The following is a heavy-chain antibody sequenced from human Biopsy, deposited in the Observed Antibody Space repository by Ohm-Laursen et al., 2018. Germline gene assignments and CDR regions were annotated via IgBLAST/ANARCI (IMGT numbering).Heavy chain of an antibody. CDR3: ARGRYKDFSTGLPRPYHYTLDF. V-gene: IGHV3-11*01. J-gene: IGHJ6*02. Sequence: GSLRLSCAASRLIFSDYYMSWIRQAPGKGLEWIAYISARDGVVYYADSVKGRFTISRDNTNNSLYLQMTSLRPEDTAVFYCARGRYKDFSTGLPRPYHYTLDFWGPGTTVTVSS. CDR1: RLIFSDYY. D-gene: IGHD3-22*01. CDR2: ISARDGVV.